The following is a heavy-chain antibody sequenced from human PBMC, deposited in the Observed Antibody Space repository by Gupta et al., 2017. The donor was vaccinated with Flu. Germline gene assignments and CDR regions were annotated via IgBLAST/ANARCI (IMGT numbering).Heavy chain of an antibody. Sequence: PGQGLEWMGRMDPSTGGSMSTQRFEGRVTMSRDTSSSTAYMELSSLTSDDTATYYCARLYGVSVDGSYSASEYWGQGSHVTVSS. V-gene: IGHV1-2*06. D-gene: IGHD3-10*01. CDR3: ARLYGVSVDGSYSASEY. J-gene: IGHJ4*02. CDR2: MDPSTGGS.